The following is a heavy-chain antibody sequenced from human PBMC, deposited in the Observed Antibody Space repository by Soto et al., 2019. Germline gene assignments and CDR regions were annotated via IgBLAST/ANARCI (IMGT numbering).Heavy chain of an antibody. CDR3: ARSAGGSSIFNY. J-gene: IGHJ4*02. CDR1: GDSISSVNW. V-gene: IGHV4-4*02. Sequence: SETLSLTCAVSGDSISSVNWWSWVRQTPGKGLEWIGEIYHGGTTNYNPSLKSRVTISVDKSKNQFSLNLSSVTAADTAMYYCARSAGGSSIFNYWGQGTLVTVSS. D-gene: IGHD2-15*01. CDR2: IYHGGTT.